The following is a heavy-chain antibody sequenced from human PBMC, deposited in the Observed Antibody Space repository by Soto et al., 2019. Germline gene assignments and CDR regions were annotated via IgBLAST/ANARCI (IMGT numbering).Heavy chain of an antibody. J-gene: IGHJ4*02. CDR3: ARDRSSCARPFDY. CDR1: GYTFTSYA. Sequence: QVQLVQSGAEVKKPGASVKVSCKASGYTFTSYAMHWVRQAPEQRLEWMGWINAGNGNTKYSQKFQGRVTITRDTSASTAYMELSSLRSEDTAVYYCARDRSSCARPFDYWGQGTLVTVSS. CDR2: INAGNGNT. V-gene: IGHV1-3*01.